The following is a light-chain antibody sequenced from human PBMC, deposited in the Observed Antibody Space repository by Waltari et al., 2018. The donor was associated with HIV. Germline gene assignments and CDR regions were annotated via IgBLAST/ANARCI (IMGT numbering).Light chain of an antibody. J-gene: IGKJ1*01. Sequence: IEVTQSPASLAVSLGERATINCKSSQSVLYRSNNRNDLAWFQQKPGQSPKLLISWASARESGVPARFSGGGSGTDFTLTIRSLQAEDVATYYCQQYSTFPWTFGQGTKVEIK. CDR2: WAS. CDR1: QSVLYRSNNRND. CDR3: QQYSTFPWT. V-gene: IGKV4-1*01.